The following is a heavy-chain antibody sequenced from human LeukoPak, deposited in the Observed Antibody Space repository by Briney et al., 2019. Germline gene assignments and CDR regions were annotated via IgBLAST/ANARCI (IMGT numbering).Heavy chain of an antibody. V-gene: IGHV3-23*01. CDR2: ISGSGGNT. Sequence: PGGSLRLSCAASGFTFSSYAMSWVRQAPGKGLEWVSAISGSGGNTYYADSVKGRFTISRDNSKNTLYLQMNSLRAEDTAVYYCARGLSSGWSSYWGQGTLVTVSS. J-gene: IGHJ4*02. D-gene: IGHD6-19*01. CDR3: ARGLSSGWSSY. CDR1: GFTFSSYA.